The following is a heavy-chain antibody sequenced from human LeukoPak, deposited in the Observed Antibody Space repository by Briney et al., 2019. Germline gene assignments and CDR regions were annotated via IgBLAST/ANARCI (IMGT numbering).Heavy chain of an antibody. V-gene: IGHV4-59*08. CDR3: ARHRDYYDT. J-gene: IGHJ4*01. CDR2: IYSSGSA. D-gene: IGHD3-22*01. CDR1: GASINNNF. Sequence: SETLSLTCTVSGASINNNFWTWIRQPPGKGLEWICYIYSSGSAKYNPSLKSRVIISGDTSKNQISLNLPSVTAADTAVYFCARHRDYYDTWGHGTLVTVSS.